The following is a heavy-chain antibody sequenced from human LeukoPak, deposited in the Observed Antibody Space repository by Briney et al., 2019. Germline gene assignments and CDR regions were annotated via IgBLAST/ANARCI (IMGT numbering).Heavy chain of an antibody. V-gene: IGHV4-39*01. CDR3: ARQASFVFDP. CDR1: GGSISSSSYY. J-gene: IGHJ5*02. CDR2: IYYSGST. Sequence: PSETLSLTCTVSGGSISSSSYYWGWIRPPPGKGLEWIGSIYYSGSTYYNPSLKRPVTISVDTSKNQFSLKLSSVTAADTAVYYCARQASFVFDPWGQGTLVTVSS. D-gene: IGHD6-6*01.